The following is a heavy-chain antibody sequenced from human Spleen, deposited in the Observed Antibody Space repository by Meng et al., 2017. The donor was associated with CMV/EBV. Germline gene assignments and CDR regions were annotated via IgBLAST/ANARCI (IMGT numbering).Heavy chain of an antibody. CDR3: AREPDY. V-gene: IGHV4-59*01. Sequence: SETLSLTCTVPGGSISGYYWTWVRQSPGKGLEWIGYIYYKGDTKYNPSLKSPVTMSVDTSKNQFSLKLTSVTATDTAIYFCAREPDYWGQGILVTVSS. CDR1: GGSISGYY. J-gene: IGHJ4*02. CDR2: IYYKGDT.